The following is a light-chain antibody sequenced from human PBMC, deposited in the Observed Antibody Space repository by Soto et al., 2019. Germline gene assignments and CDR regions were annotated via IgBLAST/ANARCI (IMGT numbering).Light chain of an antibody. CDR1: SSNIWAWYD. Sequence: QSVLTKPPSVSGAPGRRVTISCTGRSSNIWAWYDVHWYQQLPGLAPKLLFYVNNIRPLGFPYPFSGSKSGTSASLTITGLQAEAEAEYSCQSQDSSLCASVFGGETKLTVL. CDR3: QSQDSSLCASV. V-gene: IGLV1-40*01. J-gene: IGLJ3*02. CDR2: VNN.